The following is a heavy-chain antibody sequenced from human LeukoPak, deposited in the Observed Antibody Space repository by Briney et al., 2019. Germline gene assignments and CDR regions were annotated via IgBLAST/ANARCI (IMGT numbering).Heavy chain of an antibody. CDR3: ATAPTEDGDGSSPGY. Sequence: PGGSLRVSCAASRFTFRDHFMSWIRQPPGKGLEYVSYISSSGSDTYYSDSVKGRFTVSRDNAKNSLFLQMNSLRAEDTAVYYCATAPTEDGDGSSPGYWGQGTLVTVSS. CDR2: ISSSGSDT. V-gene: IGHV3-11*04. CDR1: RFTFRDHF. D-gene: IGHD4-17*01. J-gene: IGHJ4*02.